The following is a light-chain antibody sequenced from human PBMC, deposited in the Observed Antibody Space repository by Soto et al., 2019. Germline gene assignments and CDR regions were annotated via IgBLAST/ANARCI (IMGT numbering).Light chain of an antibody. CDR2: AAS. Sequence: DIQMTQSPSSLSASVGDRVTITCRASQGISSYLAWYQQKPGKVPKVLIYAASTLQSGVPYRFSGSGSGTEFTLTISNMQPEDVATYYCQKYYTAPETFGQGTKVEIK. J-gene: IGKJ1*01. CDR3: QKYYTAPET. V-gene: IGKV1-27*01. CDR1: QGISSY.